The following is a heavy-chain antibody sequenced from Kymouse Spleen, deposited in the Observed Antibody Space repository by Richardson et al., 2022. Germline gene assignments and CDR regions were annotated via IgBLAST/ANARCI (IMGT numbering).Heavy chain of an antibody. CDR1: GFTFSSYG. CDR2: ISYDGSNK. Sequence: QVQLVESGGGVVQPGRSLRLSCAASGFTFSSYGMHWVRQAPGKGLEWVAVISYDGSNKYYADSVKGRFTISRDNSKNTLYLQMNSLRAEDTAVYYCAKEYSSGWYRFDYWGQGTLVTVSS. J-gene: IGHJ4*02. V-gene: IGHV3-30*18. D-gene: IGHD6-19*01. CDR3: AKEYSSGWYRFDY.